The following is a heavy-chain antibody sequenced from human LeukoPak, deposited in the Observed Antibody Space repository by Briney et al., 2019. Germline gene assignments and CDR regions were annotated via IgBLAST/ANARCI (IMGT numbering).Heavy chain of an antibody. CDR2: IYYTGNT. J-gene: IGHJ5*02. V-gene: IGHV4-59*08. D-gene: IGHD4-23*01. CDR3: ARRGGPNGFDP. CDR1: GVSIRYYY. Sequence: SETLSLTCTVSGVSIRYYYWSWLRQPPAMGLEWIAYIYYTGNTNYNPSLNSRVTISLDTSKNQFSMHLRSVTAADTAMYYCARRGGPNGFDPWGQGTLVTVSS.